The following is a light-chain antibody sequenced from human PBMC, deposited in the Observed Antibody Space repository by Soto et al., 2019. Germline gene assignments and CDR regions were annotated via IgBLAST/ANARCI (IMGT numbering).Light chain of an antibody. J-gene: IGKJ1*01. Sequence: EVELTQSPGTLSLSPGERATLSCRASQSVSSSHLAWYQQKRGQAPMLLIYDTSTRPTGIPDRFSGSGSGTDLTLTIGRREPEDFAVYHCQEYGASPWTFGQGTKVDIQ. CDR3: QEYGASPWT. V-gene: IGKV3-20*01. CDR2: DTS. CDR1: QSVSSSH.